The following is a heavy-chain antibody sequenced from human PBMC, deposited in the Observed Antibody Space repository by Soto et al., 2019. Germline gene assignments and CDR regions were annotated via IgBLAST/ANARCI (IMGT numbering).Heavy chain of an antibody. CDR2: INAGNGNT. V-gene: IGHV1-3*01. CDR1: GYTFTRYA. CDR3: ARDIGFGETPGGAAMH. D-gene: IGHD3-10*01. Sequence: QVQLVQSGAEVKKPGASVKVSGKASGYTFTRYAMHWVRQAPGQRLEWMGWINAGNGNTKYSHKFQGRVTITRDTSASTAYMELSSLRSEDTAVYYCARDIGFGETPGGAAMHWGQGTLVTVSS. J-gene: IGHJ4*02.